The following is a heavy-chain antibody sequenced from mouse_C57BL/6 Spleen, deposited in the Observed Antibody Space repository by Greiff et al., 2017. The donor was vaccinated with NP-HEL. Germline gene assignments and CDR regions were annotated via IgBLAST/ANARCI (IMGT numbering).Heavy chain of an antibody. J-gene: IGHJ2*01. CDR2: IDPSDSYT. CDR1: GYTFTSYW. V-gene: IGHV1-69*01. CDR3: ARGGDSSGYAFDY. D-gene: IGHD3-2*02. Sequence: QVQLQQPGAELVMPGASVKLSCKASGYTFTSYWMHWVKQRPGQGLEWIGEIDPSDSYTNYNQKFKGKSTLTVDKSSSTAYMQLSSLTSEDSAVYYCARGGDSSGYAFDYWGQGTTLTVSS.